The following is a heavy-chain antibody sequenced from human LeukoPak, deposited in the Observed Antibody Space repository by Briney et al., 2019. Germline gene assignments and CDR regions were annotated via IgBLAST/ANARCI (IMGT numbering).Heavy chain of an antibody. D-gene: IGHD3-22*01. J-gene: IGHJ4*02. CDR1: RFTFSSYW. CDR3: ARITYYYDSSGYYRFYYFVY. V-gene: IGHV3-7*03. Sequence: PGGSLRLSCAASRFTFSSYWMSWVRQAPGKGLEWVANIKQDGSEKYYVDSVKGRFTISRDNSKNTLYLQMNSLRAEDTAVYYCARITYYYDSSGYYRFYYFVYWGQGTLVTVSS. CDR2: IKQDGSEK.